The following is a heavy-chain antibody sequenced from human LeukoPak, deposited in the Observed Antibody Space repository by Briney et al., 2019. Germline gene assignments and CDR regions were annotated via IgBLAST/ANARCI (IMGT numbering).Heavy chain of an antibody. V-gene: IGHV3-23*01. CDR2: ISSGSGRT. CDR1: GFTFSSHA. Sequence: GGSLRLSCAASGFTFSSHAMSWVRQAPGKGLEWVSSISSGSGRTYYADSVKGRFTISRDNSRNTLYLQMNSLRAEDTALYYCAKDWQQLDYWGQGTLVTVSS. CDR3: AKDWQQLDY. D-gene: IGHD6-13*01. J-gene: IGHJ4*02.